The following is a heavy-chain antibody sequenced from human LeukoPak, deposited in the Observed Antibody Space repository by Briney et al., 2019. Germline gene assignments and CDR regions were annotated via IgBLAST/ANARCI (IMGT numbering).Heavy chain of an antibody. V-gene: IGHV4-59*08. CDR2: IYNTGTT. CDR3: ARHLTGSSVCIEY. J-gene: IGHJ4*02. CDR1: GGSISSSY. Sequence: PSETLSLTCNVSGGSISSSYWSWIRQPPGKGLEWVGYIYNTGTTNYNPSLNSRVTISVDTSKNQFSLKLSSVTAADTAVYYCARHLTGSSVCIEYWGQGTLVTVSS. D-gene: IGHD2-8*02.